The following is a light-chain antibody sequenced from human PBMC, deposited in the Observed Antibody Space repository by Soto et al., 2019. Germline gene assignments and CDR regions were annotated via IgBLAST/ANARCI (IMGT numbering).Light chain of an antibody. CDR1: QRVSSN. V-gene: IGKV3-15*01. CDR3: QQYNNWWT. CDR2: GAS. Sequence: EIVMTQSPATLSVSPGETATLSCRASQRVSSNLAWYQQKPGQAPRLLIYGASTRATGIPARFSGSGSGTEFTFTISSLQSEDFAVYYCQQYNNWWTFGQGTKVEIK. J-gene: IGKJ1*01.